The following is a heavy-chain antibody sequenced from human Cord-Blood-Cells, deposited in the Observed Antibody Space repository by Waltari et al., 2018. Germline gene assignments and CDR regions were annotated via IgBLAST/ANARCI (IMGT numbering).Heavy chain of an antibody. CDR1: GFTFRSYG. D-gene: IGHD2-8*02. V-gene: IGHV3-30*18. Sequence: QVQLVESGGGVVQPGRSLRLSCAASGFTFRSYGLHWVTQAPGKGLEWVAVISYDGSNKYYADSVKGRFTISRDNSKNTLYLQMNSLRAEDTAVYYCAKDLNPIVLVVYDFDYWGQGTLVTVSS. J-gene: IGHJ4*02. CDR3: AKDLNPIVLVVYDFDY. CDR2: ISYDGSNK.